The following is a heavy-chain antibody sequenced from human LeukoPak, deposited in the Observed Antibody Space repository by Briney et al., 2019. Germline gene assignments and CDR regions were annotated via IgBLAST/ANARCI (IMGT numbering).Heavy chain of an antibody. CDR3: ARDSDGDYYFDY. D-gene: IGHD4-17*01. Sequence: PGGSLRLSCAASGFTFSSYGMHWVRQAPGKGLEWVAVIWYDGSNKYYADSVKGRFTISRDNSENTLYLQMNSLRAEDTAVYYCARDSDGDYYFDYWGQGTLVTVSS. CDR1: GFTFSSYG. J-gene: IGHJ4*02. V-gene: IGHV3-33*01. CDR2: IWYDGSNK.